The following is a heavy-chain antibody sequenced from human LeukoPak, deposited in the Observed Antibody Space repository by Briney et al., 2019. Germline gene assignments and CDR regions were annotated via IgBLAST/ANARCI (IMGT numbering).Heavy chain of an antibody. CDR1: GFTVSSTY. J-gene: IGHJ4*02. V-gene: IGHV4-34*08. Sequence: GSLRLSCAASGFTVSSTYMSWVRQAPGKGLEWIGEINHSGSTNYNPSLKSRVTISVDTSKNQFSLKLSSVTAADTAVYYCATGSGWVRTTTVVTPEYYFDYWGQGTLVTVSS. D-gene: IGHD4-23*01. CDR2: INHSGST. CDR3: ATGSGWVRTTTVVTPEYYFDY.